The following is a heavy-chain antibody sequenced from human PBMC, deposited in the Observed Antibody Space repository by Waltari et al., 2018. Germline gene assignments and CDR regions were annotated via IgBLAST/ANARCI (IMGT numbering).Heavy chain of an antibody. D-gene: IGHD2-15*01. Sequence: QVQLQESGPGLVKPSETLSLTCAVSGYSISSGYYWGWIRQPPGKGLEWIGNIYHSGSTYYNPSLKSRVTISVDTSKNQFSLKLSSVTAADTAVYYCARRRSVFPYYFDYWGQGTLVTVSS. CDR2: IYHSGST. J-gene: IGHJ4*02. V-gene: IGHV4-38-2*01. CDR1: GYSISSGYY. CDR3: ARRRSVFPYYFDY.